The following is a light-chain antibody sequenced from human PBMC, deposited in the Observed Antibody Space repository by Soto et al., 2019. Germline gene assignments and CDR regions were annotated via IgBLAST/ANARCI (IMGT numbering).Light chain of an antibody. V-gene: IGKV3-20*01. J-gene: IGKJ2*01. CDR1: QSVSNSY. Sequence: EIVLTQSPGTLSLSPGERATLSCRASQSVSNSYLAWYQQKPGQAPRLPIFGVSSRATGIPDRFSGSGSGTDFTLTISRLEYEDFAVYYCQQYGTSPGMYTFGQGTKLEIK. CDR3: QQYGTSPGMYT. CDR2: GVS.